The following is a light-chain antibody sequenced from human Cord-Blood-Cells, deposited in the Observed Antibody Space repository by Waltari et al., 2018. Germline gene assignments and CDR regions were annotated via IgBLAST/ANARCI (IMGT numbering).Light chain of an antibody. CDR1: QSVSSSS. CDR3: QQYGSSPWT. CDR2: GAS. Sequence: EIVLTQSPGTLALSTGERATLSCRASQSVSSSSLAWYQQKPAQAPRLLIYGASRSATGIPDRFSGSGSVTDFTLTISRLEPEDFAVYYCQQYGSSPWTFGQGTKVEIK. V-gene: IGKV3-20*01. J-gene: IGKJ1*01.